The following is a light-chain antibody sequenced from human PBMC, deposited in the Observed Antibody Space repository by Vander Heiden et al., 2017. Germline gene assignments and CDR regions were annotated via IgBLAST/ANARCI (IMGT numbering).Light chain of an antibody. CDR2: GAS. J-gene: IGKJ5*01. CDR1: QGISYY. Sequence: DIQMTQSPSYLSASVGDRVTITCRASQGISYYVAWYQQKPGKVPKLLIYGASTLQSGGPSRFSGSGSGTDFTLTISSLQPEYVATYYCQKYNSAPSITFGQGTRLEIK. CDR3: QKYNSAPSIT. V-gene: IGKV1-27*01.